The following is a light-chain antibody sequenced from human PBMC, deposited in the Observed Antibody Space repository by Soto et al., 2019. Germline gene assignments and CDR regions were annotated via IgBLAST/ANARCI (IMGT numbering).Light chain of an antibody. V-gene: IGLV2-11*01. CDR1: SSDVGGSNY. CDR2: DVS. CDR3: CSYAGSYSWV. Sequence: QSALTQPRSVSGSPGQSVAISCTGTSSDVGGSNYVSWYQQYPGKAPKLMIYDVSKRPSGVPDRFSGSKSGNTASLTISGLQAEDEADYYCCSYAGSYSWVFGGGTQLTVL. J-gene: IGLJ3*02.